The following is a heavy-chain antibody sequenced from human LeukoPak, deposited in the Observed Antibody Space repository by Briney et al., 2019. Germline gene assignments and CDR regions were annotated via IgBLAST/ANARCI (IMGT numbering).Heavy chain of an antibody. CDR1: GGSFSGYY. V-gene: IGHV3-23*01. CDR3: AKAVRMIVVVGDAFDI. Sequence: ETLSLTCAVYGGSFSGYYWSWIRQPPGKGLEWVSAISGSGGSTYYADSVKGRFTISRDNSKNTLYLQMNSLRAEDTAVYYCAKAVRMIVVVGDAFDIWGQGTMVTVSS. D-gene: IGHD3-22*01. J-gene: IGHJ3*02. CDR2: ISGSGGST.